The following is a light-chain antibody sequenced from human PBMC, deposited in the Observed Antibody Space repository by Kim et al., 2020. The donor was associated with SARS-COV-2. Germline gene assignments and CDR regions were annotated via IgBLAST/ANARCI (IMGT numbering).Light chain of an antibody. V-gene: IGKV3-11*01. Sequence: EIMLPPSPATLSLSPGERATLSCRASQSVSSYLAWFQQKPGQAPRLLIYDASNRATGIPARFSGSGSGTDFTLTISSLEPEDFAVYYCQQRSNWPRTFGQGTKVDIK. CDR3: QQRSNWPRT. CDR2: DAS. J-gene: IGKJ1*01. CDR1: QSVSSY.